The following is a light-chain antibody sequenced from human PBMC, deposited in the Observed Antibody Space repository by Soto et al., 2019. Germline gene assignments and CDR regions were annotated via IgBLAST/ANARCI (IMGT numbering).Light chain of an antibody. J-gene: IGKJ4*01. Sequence: SLSGSERDRGTITCLASQGIRNDLGWYQQKPGKAPKLLISAASSLQSGVPSRFSGSGSGTDFTLTINSLQPEDFASYCSTQYENLPRTFGEGTKVDIK. CDR1: QGIRND. CDR2: AAS. V-gene: IGKV1-6*01. CDR3: TQYENLPRT.